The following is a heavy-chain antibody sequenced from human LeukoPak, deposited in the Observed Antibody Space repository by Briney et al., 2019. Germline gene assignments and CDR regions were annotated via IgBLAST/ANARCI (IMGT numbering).Heavy chain of an antibody. CDR2: IRFDGSNK. J-gene: IGHJ4*02. Sequence: PGGSLRLSCAASGFTFTNAWMSWVRQAPGKGLEWVAFIRFDGSNKYYADSVKGRFTISRDNSKNTLYLQINSLRAEDTAVYYCAAGAMAFIDYWGQGTLVTVSS. CDR1: GFTFTNAW. D-gene: IGHD5-18*01. V-gene: IGHV3-30*02. CDR3: AAGAMAFIDY.